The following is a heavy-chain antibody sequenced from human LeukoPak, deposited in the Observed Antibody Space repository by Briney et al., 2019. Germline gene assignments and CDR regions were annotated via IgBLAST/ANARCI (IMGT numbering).Heavy chain of an antibody. J-gene: IGHJ3*02. Sequence: SETLSLTCTVSGGSISSYYWSWIRQPPGKGLEWIGYIYYSGSTNYNPSLKSRVTISVDTSKNQFSLKLSYVTAADTAVYYCARGLLDGYTHPAAFDIWGQGTMVTVSS. V-gene: IGHV4-59*01. CDR3: ARGLLDGYTHPAAFDI. CDR2: IYYSGST. D-gene: IGHD5-24*01. CDR1: GGSISSYY.